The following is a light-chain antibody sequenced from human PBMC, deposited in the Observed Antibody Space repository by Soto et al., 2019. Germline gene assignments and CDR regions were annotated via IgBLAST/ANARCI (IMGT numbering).Light chain of an antibody. Sequence: QSVLTQPPSASGTHGQRVTISCSGSSSNIGSNHVYWYQQFPGMAPKVLMYRSDQRPTGVPDRFSGSRSGTSASLAISGLRSDDEADYYCSARDDILSGVVFGGGTKLTVL. J-gene: IGLJ2*01. CDR3: SARDDILSGVV. CDR1: SSNIGSNH. V-gene: IGLV1-47*01. CDR2: RSD.